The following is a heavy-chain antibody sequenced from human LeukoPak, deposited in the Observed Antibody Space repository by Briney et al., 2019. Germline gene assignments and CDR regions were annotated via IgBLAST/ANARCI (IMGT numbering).Heavy chain of an antibody. J-gene: IGHJ6*03. CDR2: IYYSGST. CDR1: GGSISSSSYY. Sequence: SETLSLTCTVSGGSISSSSYYWGWIRQPPGKGLEWIGSIYYSGSTYYNPSLKSRVTISVDTSKNQFSLKLSSVTAADTAVYYCAREAYYYDNSGSLRPWFYYYTDVWGKGTTVTISS. D-gene: IGHD3-22*01. CDR3: AREAYYYDNSGSLRPWFYYYTDV. V-gene: IGHV4-39*07.